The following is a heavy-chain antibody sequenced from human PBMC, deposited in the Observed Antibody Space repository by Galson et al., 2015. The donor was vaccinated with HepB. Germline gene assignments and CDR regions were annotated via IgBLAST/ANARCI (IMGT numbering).Heavy chain of an antibody. CDR2: ISSSSSTI. D-gene: IGHD6-13*01. CDR3: ARRVGVAAAGTYDY. J-gene: IGHJ4*02. V-gene: IGHV3-48*02. Sequence: LRLSCAASGFTFSSYSMNWVRQAPGKGLEWVSYISSSSSTIYYADSVKGRFTISRDDAKNSLYLQMNSLRDEDTAVYYCARRVGVAAAGTYDYWGQGTLVTVSS. CDR1: GFTFSSYS.